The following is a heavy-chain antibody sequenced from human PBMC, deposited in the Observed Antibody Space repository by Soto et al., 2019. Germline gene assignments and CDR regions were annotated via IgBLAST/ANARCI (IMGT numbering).Heavy chain of an antibody. CDR2: ITGSGGST. J-gene: IGHJ6*02. CDR1: GFTFSSYS. Sequence: PGGSLRLSCAASGFTFSSYSMSWVRQAPGKGLEWVSAITGSGGSTYYADSVKGRFTISRDNSKNTLYLQMNSLRAEDTAVYYCARDRTYYYDSSGYVSSYGMDVWGQGTTVTVSS. D-gene: IGHD3-22*01. V-gene: IGHV3-23*01. CDR3: ARDRTYYYDSSGYVSSYGMDV.